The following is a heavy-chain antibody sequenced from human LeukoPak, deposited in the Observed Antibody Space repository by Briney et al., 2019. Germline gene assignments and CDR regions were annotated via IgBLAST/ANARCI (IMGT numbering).Heavy chain of an antibody. CDR1: GYTFTSYY. J-gene: IGHJ4*02. V-gene: IGHV1-8*02. D-gene: IGHD3-22*01. CDR2: MNPNSGNT. CDR3: AILKGSSGYHFDY. Sequence: GASVKVSCKASGYTFTSYYMHWVRRATGQGLEWMGWMNPNSGNTGYAQKFQGRVTMTRNTSISTAYMELSSLRSEDTAVYYCAILKGSSGYHFDYWGQGTLVTVSS.